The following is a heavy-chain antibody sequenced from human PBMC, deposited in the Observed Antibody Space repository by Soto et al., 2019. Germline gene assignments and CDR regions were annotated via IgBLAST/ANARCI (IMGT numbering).Heavy chain of an antibody. D-gene: IGHD3-3*01. Sequence: QVQLVESGGGVVQPGRSLRLSCAASGFTFSSYGMHWVRQAPGKGLEWVAVIWYDGSNKYYADSVKGRFTISRDNSKNTLDLQMNSLRVEDTAVYYGARDQGDDQEWPPPIHYYMDVWGKGTTVTVSS. CDR2: IWYDGSNK. CDR1: GFTFSSYG. J-gene: IGHJ6*03. V-gene: IGHV3-33*01. CDR3: ARDQGDDQEWPPPIHYYMDV.